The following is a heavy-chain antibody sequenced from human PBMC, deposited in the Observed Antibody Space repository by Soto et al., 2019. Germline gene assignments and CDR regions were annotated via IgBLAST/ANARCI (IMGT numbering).Heavy chain of an antibody. Sequence: QGTLKESGPTLVKPTQTLTLTCSFSGFSLSTSGVGVGWIRQPPGKALEWLAHIYWSGDEHYRPSLKSRLSITKDTSKNQVVLTMTNMDPVDTATYYCARGLADRPVFAVDIWGQGTMVTVSS. CDR3: ARGLADRPVFAVDI. D-gene: IGHD6-6*01. CDR2: IYWSGDE. CDR1: GFSLSTSGVG. J-gene: IGHJ3*02. V-gene: IGHV2-5*01.